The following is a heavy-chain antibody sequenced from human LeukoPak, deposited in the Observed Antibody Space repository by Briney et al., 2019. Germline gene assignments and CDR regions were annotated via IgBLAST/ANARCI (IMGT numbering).Heavy chain of an antibody. D-gene: IGHD5-18*01. CDR2: IYHSGST. V-gene: IGHV4-38-2*01. Sequence: PSETLSLTCAVSGYSISSGYYWGWIRQPPGKGLEWIGSIYHSGSTNYNPSLKSRVTISVDTSKNQFSLNLNSVTAADTAVYYCARVSRGYSYGPIDYWGQGTLVTVSS. CDR1: GYSISSGYY. CDR3: ARVSRGYSYGPIDY. J-gene: IGHJ4*02.